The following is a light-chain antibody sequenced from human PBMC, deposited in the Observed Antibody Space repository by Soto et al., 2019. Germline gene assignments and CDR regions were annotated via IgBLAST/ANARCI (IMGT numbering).Light chain of an antibody. Sequence: EIVLTQSTGTLSLSPGERVTLSCRASQSVTSRHLAWYQQKPGQAPRLLIFAASGRPPTIPSRFSGSGSGTDFTLTISILEVEDFAVYFCQQYHTSPCAFGQGTRLEIK. V-gene: IGKV3-20*01. CDR3: QQYHTSPCA. CDR1: QSVTSRH. J-gene: IGKJ2*02. CDR2: AAS.